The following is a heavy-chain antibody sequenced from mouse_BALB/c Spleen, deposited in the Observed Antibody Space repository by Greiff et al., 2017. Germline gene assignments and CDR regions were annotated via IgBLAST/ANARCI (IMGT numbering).Heavy chain of an antibody. V-gene: IGHV1-55*01. Sequence: QVQLQQPGAELVKPGASVKMSCKASGYTFTSYCINWVKQRPGQGLEWIGDIYPGRGITNYNEKFKSKATLTIDTSSSTAYMQLSSLTSEDSAVSDCSRRGYGSFDYWGQGTTLTVSS. CDR3: SRRGYGSFDY. D-gene: IGHD2-2*01. J-gene: IGHJ2*01. CDR2: IYPGRGIT. CDR1: GYTFTSYC.